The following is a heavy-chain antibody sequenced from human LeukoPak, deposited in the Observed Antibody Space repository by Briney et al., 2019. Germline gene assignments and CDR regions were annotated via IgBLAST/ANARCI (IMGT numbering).Heavy chain of an antibody. Sequence: GGSLRHSCAASGFTFSDHRMSWVRQAPGKGLEWISYITSSSSTIYYTDSVKGRFTISRDNAKNSLYLQMNSLRAEDTAVYYCAFGGGTTGLFDYWGQGTLVTVSS. D-gene: IGHD1-1*01. CDR1: GFTFSDHR. CDR2: ITSSSSTI. V-gene: IGHV3-48*04. J-gene: IGHJ4*02. CDR3: AFGGGTTGLFDY.